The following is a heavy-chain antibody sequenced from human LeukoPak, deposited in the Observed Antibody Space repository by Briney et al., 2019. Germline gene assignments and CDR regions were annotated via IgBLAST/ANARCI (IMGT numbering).Heavy chain of an antibody. CDR2: INPNSGGT. J-gene: IGHJ4*02. CDR1: GYTFTRYY. V-gene: IGHV1-2*02. CDR3: ASVGYYYDSSGYLRDFDY. Sequence: ASVKVSCKASGYTFTRYYMHWVRQAPGQGLEWMGWINPNSGGTNYAQKFQGRVTTTRDTSISTAYMELSRLRSDDTAVYYCASVGYYYDSSGYLRDFDYWGQGTLVTVSS. D-gene: IGHD3-22*01.